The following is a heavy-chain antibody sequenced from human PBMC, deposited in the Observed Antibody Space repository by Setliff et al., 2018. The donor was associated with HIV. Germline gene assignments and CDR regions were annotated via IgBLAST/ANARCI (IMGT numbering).Heavy chain of an antibody. CDR3: ARDRVPLDAGDAFDI. CDR1: GFTFSSYT. Sequence: GGSLRLSCAASGFTFSSYTMNWVRQAPGKGLEWVSSISYSTGYIYYADSVKGRFTISRDYAKNSLYLQMNSLRAEDTAVYFCARDRVPLDAGDAFDIWGQGTMVTVSS. J-gene: IGHJ3*02. V-gene: IGHV3-21*01. D-gene: IGHD3-10*01. CDR2: ISYSTGYI.